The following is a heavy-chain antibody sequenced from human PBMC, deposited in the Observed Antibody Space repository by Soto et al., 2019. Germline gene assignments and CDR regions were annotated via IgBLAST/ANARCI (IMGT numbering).Heavy chain of an antibody. Sequence: ASVKVSCKASGYTFTSCAMHWVRQSPGQRLEWMGWINAGNGNTKYSQKFQGRVTITRDTSASTAYMELIRLRSEETAVYYCASSRPHYDYYYGMDVWGQGTTVTVSS. CDR3: ASSRPHYDYYYGMDV. J-gene: IGHJ6*02. CDR2: INAGNGNT. V-gene: IGHV1-3*01. CDR1: GYTFTSCA.